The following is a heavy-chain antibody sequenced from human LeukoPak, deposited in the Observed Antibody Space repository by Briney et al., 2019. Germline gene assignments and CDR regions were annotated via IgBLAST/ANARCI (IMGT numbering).Heavy chain of an antibody. Sequence: GGSLRLSCTGSGFTFSEFWMSWVRQAPGNGLEWVAHIKQDESEKYYVDSVKGRFTISRDNARNSLYLQMNSLRAEDTAVYYCVKEGPVVPYNAVWYWFDPWGQGTLVTVSS. CDR3: VKEGPVVPYNAVWYWFDP. D-gene: IGHD2-8*01. CDR2: IKQDESEK. CDR1: GFTFSEFW. J-gene: IGHJ5*02. V-gene: IGHV3-7*01.